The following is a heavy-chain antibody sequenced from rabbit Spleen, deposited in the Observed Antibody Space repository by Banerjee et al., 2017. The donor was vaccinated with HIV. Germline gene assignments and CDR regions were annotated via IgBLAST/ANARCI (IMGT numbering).Heavy chain of an antibody. Sequence: QSLEESGGDLVKPGASLTLTCTASGVSFSSNYYMCWVRQAPGKGLEWIACIGTSSGTTYYASWAKRRFTISKTSSTTVTLQMTSLTAADTATYLCARASVGFNGYNHAYYYGMDLWGQGTLVTVS. V-gene: IGHV1S40*01. CDR2: IGTSSGTT. J-gene: IGHJ6*01. CDR3: ARASVGFNGYNHAYYYGMDL. D-gene: IGHD6-1*01. CDR1: GVSFSSNYY.